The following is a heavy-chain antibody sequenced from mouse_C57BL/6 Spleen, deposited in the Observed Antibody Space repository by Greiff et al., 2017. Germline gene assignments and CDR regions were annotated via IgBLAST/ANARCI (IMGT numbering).Heavy chain of an antibody. CDR2: INPNNGGT. J-gene: IGHJ2*01. CDR3: ARGEVYYGYDYFDY. Sequence: EVQLQESGPELVKPGASVKMSCKASGYTFTDYNMHWVKQSHGKSLEWIGYINPNNGGTSYNQKFKGKATLTVNKSSSTAYMELRSLTSEDSAFYYGARGEVYYGYDYFDYCGQGTTLTVSS. V-gene: IGHV1-22*01. CDR1: GYTFTDYN. D-gene: IGHD2-2*01.